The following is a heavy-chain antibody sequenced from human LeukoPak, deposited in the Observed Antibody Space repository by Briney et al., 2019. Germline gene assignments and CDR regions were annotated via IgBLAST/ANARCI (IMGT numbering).Heavy chain of an antibody. CDR2: IYYSGST. V-gene: IGHV4-59*01. J-gene: IGHJ6*02. Sequence: SETLSLTCTVSGGSISSYYWSWIRQPPGKGLEWIGYIYYSGSTNYNPSLKSRVTISVDTSKNQFSLKLSSVTAADTAVYYRARGGYGDYGSSYGMDVWGQGTTVTVSS. CDR3: ARGGYGDYGSSYGMDV. CDR1: GGSISSYY. D-gene: IGHD4-17*01.